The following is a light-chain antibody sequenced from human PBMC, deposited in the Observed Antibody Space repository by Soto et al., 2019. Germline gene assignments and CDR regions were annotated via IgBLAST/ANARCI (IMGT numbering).Light chain of an antibody. CDR2: GAS. CDR1: QSVSSSY. CDR3: QHYDNSPPSVT. V-gene: IGKV3-20*01. J-gene: IGKJ3*01. Sequence: EIVLTQSPGTLSLSPGERATLSCRASQSVSSSYLAWYQQKPGQAPRLLIYGASRRATGIPDRFSGSGSGTDFILTISRLEPEDFAVYYCQHYDNSPPSVTFGPGTKVDI.